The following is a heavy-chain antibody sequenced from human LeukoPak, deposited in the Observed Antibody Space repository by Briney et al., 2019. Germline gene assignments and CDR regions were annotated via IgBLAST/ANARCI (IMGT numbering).Heavy chain of an antibody. Sequence: PGGSLRLSCAASGXTFSSYSMNWVRQAPGKGLEWVSSISSSSSYIYYADSVKGRFTISRDNAKNSLYLQMNSLRAEDTAVYYCARDSGGYYDSSGYQNNWFDPWGQGTLVTVSS. CDR3: ARDSGGYYDSSGYQNNWFDP. D-gene: IGHD3-22*01. CDR2: ISSSSSYI. V-gene: IGHV3-21*01. CDR1: GXTFSSYS. J-gene: IGHJ5*02.